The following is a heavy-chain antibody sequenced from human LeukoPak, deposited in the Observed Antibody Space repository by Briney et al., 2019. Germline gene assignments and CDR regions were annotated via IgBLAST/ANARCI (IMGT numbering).Heavy chain of an antibody. CDR2: IYYSGST. V-gene: IGHV4-59*01. J-gene: IGHJ5*02. CDR3: ARGIESSTSWIDP. D-gene: IGHD2-2*01. CDR1: GGSISSYY. Sequence: SETLSLTCTVSGGSISSYYWSWIRQPPGKGLEWIGYIYYSGSTNYNPSLKSRVTISVDTSKNQFSLKLSAVTAADTAVYYCARGIESSTSWIDPWGQGTLVTVSS.